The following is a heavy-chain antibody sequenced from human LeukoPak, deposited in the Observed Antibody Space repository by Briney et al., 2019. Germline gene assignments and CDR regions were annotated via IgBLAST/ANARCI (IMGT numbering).Heavy chain of an antibody. CDR3: ARVYCTNGVCYYFDY. CDR2: IYYSGST. CDR1: GGSISSSSYY. D-gene: IGHD2-8*01. V-gene: IGHV4-39*07. Sequence: SSETLSLTCTVSGGSISSSSYYWGWIRQPPGKGLEWIGSIYYSGSTYYNPSLKSRGTISVDTSKNQFSLKLSSVTAADTAVYYCARVYCTNGVCYYFDYWGQGTLVTVSS. J-gene: IGHJ4*02.